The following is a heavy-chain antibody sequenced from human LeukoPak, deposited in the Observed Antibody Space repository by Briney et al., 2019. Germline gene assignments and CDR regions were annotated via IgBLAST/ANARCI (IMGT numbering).Heavy chain of an antibody. CDR3: AKDFVAAAGTTD. V-gene: IGHV3-53*01. D-gene: IGHD6-13*01. CDR2: IYSGGST. J-gene: IGHJ4*02. CDR1: GLTFSSNY. Sequence: HRGGSLTLSCAASGLTFSSNYMLWVRHAPGKGGEGGSVIYSGGSTNYADSVKGRFTISRDNSKNTLYLQMNSLRAEDTAVYYCAKDFVAAAGTTDWGQGTLVTVSS.